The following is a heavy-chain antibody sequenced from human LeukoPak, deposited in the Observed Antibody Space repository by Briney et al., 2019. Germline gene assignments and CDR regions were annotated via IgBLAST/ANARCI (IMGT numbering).Heavy chain of an antibody. CDR1: GGSISRYY. Sequence: SETLSLTCAVSGGSISRYYWSCIRQPPGKGREGIGDLYYSGSTNYNPSLKSRVTISVDTSKNQFSLKLSSVTAADTAVYYCARLDYYDENPGAFDIWGQGTMVTVSS. V-gene: IGHV4-59*08. CDR3: ARLDYYDENPGAFDI. CDR2: LYYSGST. J-gene: IGHJ3*02. D-gene: IGHD3-22*01.